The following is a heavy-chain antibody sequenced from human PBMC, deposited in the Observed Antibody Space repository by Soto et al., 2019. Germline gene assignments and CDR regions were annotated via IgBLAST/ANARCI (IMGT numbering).Heavy chain of an antibody. CDR2: ISAYNGNT. J-gene: IGHJ6*02. CDR1: GYTFTSYG. D-gene: IGHD3-16*01. V-gene: IGHV1-18*01. CDR3: AMVDVYVTPSPQDV. Sequence: ASVKVSCKASGYTFTSYGISWVRQAPGQGLEWMGWISAYNGNTNYAQNLQGRVTLTTDTSTSTAYMELRSLRSNDTAIYYCAMVDVYVTPSPQDVWGQGTTVTVSS.